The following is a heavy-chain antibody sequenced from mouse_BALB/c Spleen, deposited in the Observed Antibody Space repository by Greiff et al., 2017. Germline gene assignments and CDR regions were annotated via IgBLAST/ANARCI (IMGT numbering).Heavy chain of an antibody. CDR2: ISDGGSYT. J-gene: IGHJ4*01. CDR1: GFTFSDYY. Sequence: EVKVVESGGGLVKPGGSLKLSCAASGFTFSDYYMYWVRQTPEKRLEWVATISDGGSYTYYPDSVKGRFTISRDNAKNNLYLQMSSLKSEDTAMYYCARVGSYDAMDYWGQGTSVTVSS. V-gene: IGHV5-4*02. CDR3: ARVGSYDAMDY.